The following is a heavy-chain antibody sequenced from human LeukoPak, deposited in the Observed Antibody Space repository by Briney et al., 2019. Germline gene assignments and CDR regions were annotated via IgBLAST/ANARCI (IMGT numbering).Heavy chain of an antibody. CDR3: ATVVVAATLGSYFDY. CDR2: IIPILGIA. V-gene: IGHV1-69*04. Sequence: SVKVSCKASGGTFSSYAISWLRQAPGQGLEWMGRIIPILGIANYAQKFQGRVTITADKSTSTAYMELSSLRSEDTAVYYCATVVVAATLGSYFDYWGQGTLVTVSS. CDR1: GGTFSSYA. J-gene: IGHJ4*02. D-gene: IGHD2-15*01.